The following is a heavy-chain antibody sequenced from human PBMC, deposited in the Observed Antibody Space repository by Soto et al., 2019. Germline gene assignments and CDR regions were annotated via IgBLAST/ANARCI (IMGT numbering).Heavy chain of an antibody. D-gene: IGHD3-10*01. CDR3: ARLNPSNAGDKHDGCAFDI. CDR1: GGSISSSSYY. J-gene: IGHJ3*02. V-gene: IGHV4-39*01. CDR2: IYYSGST. Sequence: SETLSLTCTVSGGSISSSSYYWGWIRQPPGKGLEWIGSIYYSGSTYYNPSLKSRVTISVDTSKNQFSLKLSSVTAADTAVYYCARLNPSNAGDKHDGCAFDIWGQGTMVTVSS.